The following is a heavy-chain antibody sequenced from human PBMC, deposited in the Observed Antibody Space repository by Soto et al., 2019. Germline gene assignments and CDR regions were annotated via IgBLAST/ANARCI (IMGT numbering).Heavy chain of an antibody. CDR3: ARAVPAAKVWFDF. Sequence: QVELVESGGGVVQPGGSLRLACAAAGFTFSSYGMHWVRHAPGKGREWVAVIWFDGSKEFYAAAVDGRYIFSGDNSNNTVYLEMNSPTDDDKAVYFCARAVPAAKVWFDFWGQGTLVTVSA. D-gene: IGHD2-2*01. CDR2: IWFDGSKE. V-gene: IGHV3-33*01. J-gene: IGHJ5*01. CDR1: GFTFSSYG.